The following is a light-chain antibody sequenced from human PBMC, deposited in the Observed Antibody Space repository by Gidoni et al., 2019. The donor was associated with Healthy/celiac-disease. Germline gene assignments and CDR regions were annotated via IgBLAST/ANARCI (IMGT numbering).Light chain of an antibody. V-gene: IGKV3-11*01. CDR3: QQSSNWPPT. CDR2: DAS. Sequence: IVLTQSPAPLSLSPGERATLSCRASQSVSSYLAWYQQKPGQAPRLLIYDASNRATGIPARCSGSGSGTDFTLTISSLEPEDFAVYYCQQSSNWPPTFGGGTKVEIK. CDR1: QSVSSY. J-gene: IGKJ4*01.